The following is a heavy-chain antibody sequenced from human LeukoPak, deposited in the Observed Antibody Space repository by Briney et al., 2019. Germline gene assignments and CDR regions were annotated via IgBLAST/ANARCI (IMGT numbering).Heavy chain of an antibody. V-gene: IGHV5-51*01. Sequence: GESLKISCKGSGYRFSNYRLAWVRQMPGKGMKWMGITYSGDSETTYSPSFQGHVTISADKSVTPAYLQWSSLKASDTAMYYCARLDEGFYYDGYGYNFWGQGTLVTVSS. CDR1: GYRFSNYR. CDR2: TYSGDSET. CDR3: ARLDEGFYYDGYGYNF. J-gene: IGHJ4*02. D-gene: IGHD3-22*01.